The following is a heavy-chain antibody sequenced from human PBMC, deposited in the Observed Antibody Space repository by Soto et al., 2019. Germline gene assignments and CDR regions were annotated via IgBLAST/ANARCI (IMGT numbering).Heavy chain of an antibody. CDR2: INAGNGNT. V-gene: IGHV1-3*01. J-gene: IGHJ4*02. CDR1: GYTFTGYA. CDR3: ARGDYYDIHDY. D-gene: IGHD3-22*01. Sequence: QVQLVQSGAEVKKPGASVKVSCKASGYTFTGYAIHWARQAPGQRLEWMGWINAGNGNTKYSQKFQGRVTITRDTSESTAYMELSSLRSEDTAVYYCARGDYYDIHDYWGQGTLVTVSS.